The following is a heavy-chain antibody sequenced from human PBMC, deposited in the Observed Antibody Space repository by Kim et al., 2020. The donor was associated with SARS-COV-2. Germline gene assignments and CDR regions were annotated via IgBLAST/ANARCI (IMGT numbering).Heavy chain of an antibody. Sequence: ASVKVSCKASGYTFTSYAMHWVRQAPGQRLEWMGWINAGNGNTKYSQKFQGRVTITRDTSASTAYMELSSLRSEDTAVYYCARGPIVVVPAAIFDWFDPWGQGTRDPVPS. V-gene: IGHV1-3*01. CDR3: ARGPIVVVPAAIFDWFDP. CDR1: GYTFTSYA. CDR2: INAGNGNT. J-gene: IGHJ5*02. D-gene: IGHD2-2*01.